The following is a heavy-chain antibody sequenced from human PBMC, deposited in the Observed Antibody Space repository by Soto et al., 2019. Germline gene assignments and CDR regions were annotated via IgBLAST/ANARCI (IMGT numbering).Heavy chain of an antibody. CDR3: AHRPGLIVSDYVWGSYRYGWFDP. CDR2: IYWDDDK. D-gene: IGHD3-16*02. J-gene: IGHJ5*02. CDR1: GFSLSTSGVG. Sequence: GSGPTLVNPTQTLTLTCTFSGFSLSTSGVGVGWIRQPPGKALEWLALIYWDDDKRYSPSLKSRLTITKDTSKNQVVLTMTNMDPVDTATYYCAHRPGLIVSDYVWGSYRYGWFDPWGQGTLVTVSS. V-gene: IGHV2-5*02.